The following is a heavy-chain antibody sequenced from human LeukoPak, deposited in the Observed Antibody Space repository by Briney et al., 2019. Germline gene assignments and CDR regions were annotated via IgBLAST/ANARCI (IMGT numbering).Heavy chain of an antibody. CDR2: IYYSGST. J-gene: IGHJ4*02. Sequence: SETLSLTCTVSGGSISSYYWSWIRQPPGKGLEWIGYIYYSGSTNYNPSLKSRVTISVDTSKNQFSLKPSSVTAADTAVYYCARAWGGYSGYPPTMWGQGTLVTVSS. D-gene: IGHD5-12*01. V-gene: IGHV4-59*01. CDR1: GGSISSYY. CDR3: ARAWGGYSGYPPTM.